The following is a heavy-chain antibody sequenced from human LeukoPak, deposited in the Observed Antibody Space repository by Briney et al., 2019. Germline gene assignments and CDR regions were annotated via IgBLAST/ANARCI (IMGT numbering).Heavy chain of an antibody. V-gene: IGHV1-3*01. CDR3: ARERWHCRVNCYSVYYYALDV. D-gene: IGHD2-15*01. Sequence: GASVKVSCKGSGYTFTNYAVHWVRQAPGQRLERLGWINPGNGDTKYSQNFQGRVTVTSDTSAATAYVELNSLTSEDTAVYYCARERWHCRVNCYSVYYYALDVRGQGTTVTVSS. CDR1: GYTFTNYA. CDR2: INPGNGDT. J-gene: IGHJ6*02.